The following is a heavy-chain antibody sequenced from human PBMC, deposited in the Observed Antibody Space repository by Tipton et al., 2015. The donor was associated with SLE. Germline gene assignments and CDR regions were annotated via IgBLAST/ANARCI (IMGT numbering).Heavy chain of an antibody. CDR1: GGSISSGNYF. Sequence: TLSLTCTVSGGSISSGNYFWSWIRQPAGKGLEWIGRIYTSGNTNYNPSLESRVTISLDTSKNQFSLKLSSVTAADTAVYYCAREGTGTTRSYYYYMDVWGKGTTVTVSS. J-gene: IGHJ6*03. CDR2: IYTSGNT. D-gene: IGHD1-1*01. CDR3: AREGTGTTRSYYYYMDV. V-gene: IGHV4-61*02.